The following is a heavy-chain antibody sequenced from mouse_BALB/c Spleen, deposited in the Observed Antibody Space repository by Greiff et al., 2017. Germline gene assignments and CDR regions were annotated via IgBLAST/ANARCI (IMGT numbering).Heavy chain of an antibody. CDR1: GFNIKATS. CDR2: IDPANGNT. CDR3: ARSAGLVDY. J-gene: IGHJ2*01. Sequence: EVQLQQSGAELVKPGASVKLSCTASGFNIKATSMHWVKQRPEQGLEWIGRIDPANGNTKYDPKFQGKATITADTSSNTAYLQLSSLTSEDTAVYYCARSAGLVDYWGQGTTLTVSS. V-gene: IGHV14-3*02.